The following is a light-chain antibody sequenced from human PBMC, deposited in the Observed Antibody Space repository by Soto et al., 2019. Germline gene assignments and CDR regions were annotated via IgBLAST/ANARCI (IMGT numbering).Light chain of an antibody. Sequence: QSALTQPASVSGSPGQSITICCTGSSSDIGGYNYVSWYQQYPGKAPKLLIYEVSNRPSGVSNRFSGSKSGNTASLTISGLQAADEADYYCSSHATSIRVFGGGTKVTVL. CDR2: EVS. CDR1: SSDIGGYNY. J-gene: IGLJ3*02. V-gene: IGLV2-14*03. CDR3: SSHATSIRV.